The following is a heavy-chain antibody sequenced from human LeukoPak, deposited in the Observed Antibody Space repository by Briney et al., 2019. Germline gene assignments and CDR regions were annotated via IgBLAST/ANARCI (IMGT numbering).Heavy chain of an antibody. Sequence: GGSLRLSCAASGFTFSSYSMNRVRQAPGKGLEWGSYISSSSSTIYYADSVKGRFTFSRDNAKNSLYLQMNSLRAEDTAVYCGARDGVYCSRPHDAFDIGGEGTMLTVPS. V-gene: IGHV3-48*01. D-gene: IGHD6-13*01. J-gene: IGHJ3*02. CDR3: ARDGVYCSRPHDAFDI. CDR1: GFTFSSYS. CDR2: ISSSSSTI.